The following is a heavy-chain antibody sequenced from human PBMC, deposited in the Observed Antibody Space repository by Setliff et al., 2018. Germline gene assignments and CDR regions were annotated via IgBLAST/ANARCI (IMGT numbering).Heavy chain of an antibody. Sequence: SETLSLTCAVSGYSISSGYYWGWIRQPPGKGLEWIGSIYHSGSTYYNPSLKSRVTISVDTSKNQFSLKLSSVTAADTAGYYCARTSRGPREPIGWFDPWGQGTLVTVSS. D-gene: IGHD1-26*01. V-gene: IGHV4-38-2*01. CDR3: ARTSRGPREPIGWFDP. CDR1: GYSISSGYY. J-gene: IGHJ5*02. CDR2: IYHSGST.